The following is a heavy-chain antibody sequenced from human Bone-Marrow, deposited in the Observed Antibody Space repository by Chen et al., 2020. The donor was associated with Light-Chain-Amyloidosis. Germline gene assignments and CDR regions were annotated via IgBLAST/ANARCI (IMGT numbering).Heavy chain of an antibody. V-gene: IGHV5-51*01. CDR1: GYTFPNYW. D-gene: IGHD5-12*01. Sequence: EAQLEQSGPDVKKPGESLKISSKDSGYTFPNYWIGWVRQMPGKGLEWMGVIYPDDSDARYSPSFEGQVTISADKSITTAYLQWRSLKASDTAMYYCARRIDGYNFDYWGQGTLVTVSS. CDR3: ARRIDGYNFDY. J-gene: IGHJ4*02. CDR2: IYPDDSDA.